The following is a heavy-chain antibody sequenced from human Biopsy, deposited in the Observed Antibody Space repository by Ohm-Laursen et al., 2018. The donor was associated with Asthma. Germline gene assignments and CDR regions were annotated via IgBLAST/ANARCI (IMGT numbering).Heavy chain of an antibody. J-gene: IGHJ4*02. CDR2: GGSYYDGGLK. V-gene: IGHV3-30-3*01. CDR3: ARDVMEWYLPAFDF. D-gene: IGHD3-3*01. Sequence: SLRLSCTAYGFTFRSYAMHWVRQAPGKGLEWVAVGGSYYDGGLKYYADSVNGRFTVSRDDSKNTLYLQMNSLRPDDTAVYYCARDVMEWYLPAFDFWGQGTLVTVSS. CDR1: GFTFRSYA.